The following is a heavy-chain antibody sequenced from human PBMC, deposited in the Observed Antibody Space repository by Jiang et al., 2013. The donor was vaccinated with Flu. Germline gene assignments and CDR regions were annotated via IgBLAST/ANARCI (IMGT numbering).Heavy chain of an antibody. CDR3: ARGNDGDLDY. J-gene: IGHJ4*02. Sequence: MGWINTNTGNPAYAQGFTGRFVFSLDTSVSTAYLQISSLKAEDTAVYYCARGNDGDLDYWGQGTLVTVSS. CDR2: INTNTGNP. V-gene: IGHV7-4-1*02. D-gene: IGHD4-17*01.